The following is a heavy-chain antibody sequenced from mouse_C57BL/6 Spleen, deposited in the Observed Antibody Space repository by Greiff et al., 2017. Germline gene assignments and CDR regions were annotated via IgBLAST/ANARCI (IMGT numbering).Heavy chain of an antibody. J-gene: IGHJ2*01. CDR1: GYAFTNYL. D-gene: IGHD1-1*01. V-gene: IGHV1-54*01. Sequence: QVQLQQSGAELVRPGTSVKVSCKASGYAFTNYLIEWVKQRPGQGLEWIGVINPGSGGTNYNEKFKGKATLTADKSSSTAYMQLRSLTSEDSAVDFCARGIYYYGSSTYWGQGTTLTVSS. CDR3: ARGIYYYGSSTY. CDR2: INPGSGGT.